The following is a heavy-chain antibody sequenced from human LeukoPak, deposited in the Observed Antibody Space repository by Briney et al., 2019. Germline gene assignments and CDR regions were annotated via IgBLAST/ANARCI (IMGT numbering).Heavy chain of an antibody. D-gene: IGHD3-3*01. J-gene: IGHJ3*02. V-gene: IGHV4-59*01. CDR1: GGSISSYY. CDR3: ARAGSGFWSGRDAFDI. CDR2: IYYSGST. Sequence: SETLSLTCTVSGGSISSYYWSWIRQPPGKGLEWIGYIYYSGSTNYNPSLKSRVTISVDTSKNQFSLKLSSVTAADTAVYYCARAGSGFWSGRDAFDIWGQGTMVTVSS.